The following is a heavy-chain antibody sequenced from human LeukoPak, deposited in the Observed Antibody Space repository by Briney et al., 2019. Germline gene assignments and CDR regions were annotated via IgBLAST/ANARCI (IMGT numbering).Heavy chain of an antibody. V-gene: IGHV3-30*18. J-gene: IGHJ5*02. CDR2: ISYEGGTQ. CDR1: GVTLSPYG. D-gene: IGHD3-10*01. Sequence: PGRSLRLSCAASGVTLSPYGMHWVRPAPGKGLEWVAVISYEGGTQHYADSVKGRFIISRDNPRNTLYLQMNILRTEDTAVYYCAKEGTPHVSTWYDLWGQGTQVTVSS. CDR3: AKEGTPHVSTWYDL.